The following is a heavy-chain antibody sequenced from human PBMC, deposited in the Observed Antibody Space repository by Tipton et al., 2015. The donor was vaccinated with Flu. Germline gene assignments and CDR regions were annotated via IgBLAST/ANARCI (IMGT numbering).Heavy chain of an antibody. Sequence: SLRLSCAASGFIFRSYWMSWVRQAPGKGLEWVANINHNGNEEYYVDSAQGRFTISRDNSKNTLYLQMNSLRAEDTAVYYCARGYDILTDGGGYFDYWGQGTLVTVSS. J-gene: IGHJ4*02. CDR2: INHNGNEE. CDR1: GFIFRSYW. V-gene: IGHV3-7*01. D-gene: IGHD3-9*01. CDR3: ARGYDILTDGGGYFDY.